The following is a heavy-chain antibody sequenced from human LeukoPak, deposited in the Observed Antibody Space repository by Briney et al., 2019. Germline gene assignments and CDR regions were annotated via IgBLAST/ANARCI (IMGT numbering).Heavy chain of an antibody. J-gene: IGHJ4*02. D-gene: IGHD3-3*01. CDR2: IKQDGSEK. CDR1: GFTFSSYW. CDR3: ARDESLEYYDFWSGYYTVDY. V-gene: IGHV3-7*01. Sequence: GGSLRLSCAASGFTFSSYWMSWVRQAPGKGLEWVANIKQDGSEKYYVDSVKGRFTISRDNAKNSLYLQMNSLRAEDTAVYYCARDESLEYYDFWSGYYTVDYWGQGTLVTVSS.